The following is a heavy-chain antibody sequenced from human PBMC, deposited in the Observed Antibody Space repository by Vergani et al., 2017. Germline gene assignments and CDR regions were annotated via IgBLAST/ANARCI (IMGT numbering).Heavy chain of an antibody. J-gene: IGHJ4*02. CDR2: ISSSSSYI. CDR1: GFTFSSYS. Sequence: EVQLVESGGGLVKPGGSLRLSCAASGFTFSSYSMNWVRQAPGKGLEWVSSISSSSSYIYYEDSVKGRFTISRDNAKNSLYLQMKSLRAEDTAVYYCARAGRSSWYDRRDFDYWGQGTLVTVSS. V-gene: IGHV3-21*01. CDR3: ARAGRSSWYDRRDFDY. D-gene: IGHD6-13*01.